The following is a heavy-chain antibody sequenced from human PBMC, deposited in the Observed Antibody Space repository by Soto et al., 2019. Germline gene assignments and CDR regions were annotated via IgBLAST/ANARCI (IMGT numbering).Heavy chain of an antibody. V-gene: IGHV2-5*01. CDR2: IYWNDDK. J-gene: IGHJ5*02. D-gene: IGHD3-10*01. CDR1: GFSLSTRGVG. CDR3: AHRRGFWELLVNWFDP. Sequence: QITLKESGPTLVKPTQTLTLTCTFSGFSLSTRGVGVGWISQPPGKALEWLALIYWNDDKRYSPSLKSRLTITQDHSNNQVVLTITNLDPVDTATYYCAHRRGFWELLVNWFDPWGQGNLVTVSS.